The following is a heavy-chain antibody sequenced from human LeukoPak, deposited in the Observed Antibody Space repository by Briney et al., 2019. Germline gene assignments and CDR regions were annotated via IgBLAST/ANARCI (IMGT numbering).Heavy chain of an antibody. Sequence: GASVKVSCKASGYTFTSYGISWVRQAPGQGLEWMGCISAYNGNTNYAQKLQGRVTMTTDTSTSTAYMELRSLRSDDTAVYYCAGEGPGYCSGGSCYSFQWFDPWGQGTLVTVSS. CDR1: GYTFTSYG. V-gene: IGHV1-18*01. D-gene: IGHD2-15*01. CDR3: AGEGPGYCSGGSCYSFQWFDP. J-gene: IGHJ5*02. CDR2: ISAYNGNT.